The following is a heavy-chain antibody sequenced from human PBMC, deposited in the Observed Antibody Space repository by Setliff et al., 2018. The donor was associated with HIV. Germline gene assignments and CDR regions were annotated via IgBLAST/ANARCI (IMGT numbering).Heavy chain of an antibody. D-gene: IGHD1-26*01. CDR1: GFTFNNHA. V-gene: IGHV3-23*01. CDR2: IYDSGDI. J-gene: IGHJ4*02. Sequence: GGSLRLSCAASGFTFNNHAVTWFRQAPGKGLEWVSGIYDSGDIWYADSVRGRFTISRDNTKNSLYLQMNNLRAEDTAVYYCVRDYMWAFDYWGQGTLVTVSS. CDR3: VRDYMWAFDY.